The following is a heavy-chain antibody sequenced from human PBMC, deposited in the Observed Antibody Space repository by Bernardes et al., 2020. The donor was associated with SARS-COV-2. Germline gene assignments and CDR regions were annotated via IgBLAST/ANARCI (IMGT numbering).Heavy chain of an antibody. CDR2: ISGSGGST. CDR1: GFTFNRYA. Sequence: GGSLRLCCAASGFTFNRYAMSWVRQAPGKGLEWVSSISGSGGSTFYTDSVRGRFIISRDNSKNTLYLQINILRDEDTAIYYCARIPPRYCTGGSCLYGLDVWGQGTTVTVSS. J-gene: IGHJ6*02. V-gene: IGHV3-23*01. CDR3: ARIPPRYCTGGSCLYGLDV. D-gene: IGHD2-8*02.